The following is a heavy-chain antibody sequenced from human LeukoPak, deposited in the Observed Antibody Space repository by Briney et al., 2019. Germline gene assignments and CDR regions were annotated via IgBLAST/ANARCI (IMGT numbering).Heavy chain of an antibody. Sequence: GGSLRLSCTASGFTFGDYAMSWFRQAPGKGLEWVGFIRSKAYGGTTEYAASVKGRFTISRDDSKSIAYLQMNSLKTEDTAVYYCTRVAGYYDSSGYSTPLDYWGQGTLVTVSS. J-gene: IGHJ4*02. V-gene: IGHV3-49*03. CDR2: IRSKAYGGTT. D-gene: IGHD3-22*01. CDR1: GFTFGDYA. CDR3: TRVAGYYDSSGYSTPLDY.